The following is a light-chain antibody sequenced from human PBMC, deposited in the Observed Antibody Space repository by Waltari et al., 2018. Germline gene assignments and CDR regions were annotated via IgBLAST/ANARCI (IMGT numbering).Light chain of an antibody. Sequence: QSALTQPPSASGSPGQSVTISRTGTRRDVGGYNYVSWYQQHPGKAPKLMIYEVTKRPSGVPDRFSGSKSGDTASLTVSGLQVDDEADYYCSSYAGRNNFVVFGGGTKLTVL. V-gene: IGLV2-8*01. CDR3: SSYAGRNNFVV. J-gene: IGLJ2*01. CDR1: RRDVGGYNY. CDR2: EVT.